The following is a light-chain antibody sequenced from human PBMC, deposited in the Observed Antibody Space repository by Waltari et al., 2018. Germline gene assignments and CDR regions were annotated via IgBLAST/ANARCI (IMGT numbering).Light chain of an antibody. Sequence: QAALTQPASVSGSPGQSITISCPGSNSDVGNYKLVSWYKKHPGKAPKLIIYEVTNRPSGISDRFSGFKTGNTASLTISGLQAEDEADYYCCSYAGSWIWVFGGGTELTVL. CDR1: NSDVGNYKL. J-gene: IGLJ3*02. CDR3: CSYAGSWIWV. V-gene: IGLV2-23*02. CDR2: EVT.